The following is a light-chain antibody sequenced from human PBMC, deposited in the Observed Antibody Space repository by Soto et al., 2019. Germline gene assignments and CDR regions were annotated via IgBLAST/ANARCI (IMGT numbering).Light chain of an antibody. CDR1: QTISSSY. Sequence: EIVLTQSPGTLSLSPGERATLSCRASQTISSSYLAWYQQKPGQAPRLLIFGASSRATDIPDRFSGSGSGTDFTLTISRLQPEDFAVSYCQHYDSSPPKYTFGQGTKLEIK. CDR2: GAS. J-gene: IGKJ2*01. V-gene: IGKV3-20*01. CDR3: QHYDSSPPKYT.